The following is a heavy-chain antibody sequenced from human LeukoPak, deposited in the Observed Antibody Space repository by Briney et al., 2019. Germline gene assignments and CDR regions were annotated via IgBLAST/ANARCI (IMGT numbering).Heavy chain of an antibody. CDR2: VRYSGST. J-gene: IGHJ5*02. D-gene: IGHD6-13*01. CDR1: GGSFSRGGYY. V-gene: IGHV4-31*03. Sequence: SQTLSLTCTVSGGSFSRGGYYWNWIRQQPGKGLEWIGYVRYSGSTNYNPSLKSRVTMSVDTSKNQFSLKLSSVTAADTAVYYCARTQRQSAAADNWFDPWGQGTLVTVSS. CDR3: ARTQRQSAAADNWFDP.